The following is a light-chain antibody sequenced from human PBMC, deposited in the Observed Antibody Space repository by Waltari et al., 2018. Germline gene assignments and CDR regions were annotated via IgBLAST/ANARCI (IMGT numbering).Light chain of an antibody. Sequence: SYELTQAPSVSVSPGQTARITCSGDAFPKKYSYWYQQKPGQAPVLVIKKDSERPSGIPERLSGSRSGTTVTLTISGVQAEDEADYYCQSADSSGSSPVVFGGGTKLTVL. CDR1: AFPKKY. CDR2: KDS. CDR3: QSADSSGSSPVV. J-gene: IGLJ2*01. V-gene: IGLV3-25*03.